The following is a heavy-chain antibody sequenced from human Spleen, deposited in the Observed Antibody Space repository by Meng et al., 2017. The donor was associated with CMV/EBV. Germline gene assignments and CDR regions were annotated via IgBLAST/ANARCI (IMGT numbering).Heavy chain of an antibody. Sequence: LSCEASGFRFSAYWIQWVRQGPGEGVGWVARINRDGGVADYAGSVKGRFTVSRDNAENKVWLQMTSLRDEDTALYDCARDWGGSKDYWGQGTLVTVSS. CDR3: ARDWGGSKDY. V-gene: IGHV3-74*01. D-gene: IGHD2-15*01. CDR1: GFRFSAYW. CDR2: INRDGGVA. J-gene: IGHJ4*02.